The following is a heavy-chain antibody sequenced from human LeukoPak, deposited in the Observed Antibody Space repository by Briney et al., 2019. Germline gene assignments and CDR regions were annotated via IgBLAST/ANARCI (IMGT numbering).Heavy chain of an antibody. Sequence: PGGSLRLSCAASGFTFSSYAMHWVRQAPGKGLEWVAVISYDGSNKYYADSVKGRFTISRDNSKNTLYLQMNSLRAEDTAVYYCAKPSIGSSWYLSTLDYWGQGTLVTVSS. CDR2: ISYDGSNK. V-gene: IGHV3-30-3*02. D-gene: IGHD6-13*01. CDR3: AKPSIGSSWYLSTLDY. CDR1: GFTFSSYA. J-gene: IGHJ4*02.